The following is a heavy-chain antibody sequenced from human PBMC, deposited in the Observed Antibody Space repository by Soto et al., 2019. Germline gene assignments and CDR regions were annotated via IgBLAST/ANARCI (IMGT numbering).Heavy chain of an antibody. CDR1: GGSISSGGYY. V-gene: IGHV4-31*03. J-gene: IGHJ4*02. CDR3: ARAPYYDSSGYVFDY. CDR2: IYYSGST. Sequence: SETLSLTCTVSGGSISSGGYYWSWIRQHPGKGLEWIGYIYYSGSTYYNPSLKSRVTISVDTSKNQFSLKLSSVTAADTAVYYCARAPYYDSSGYVFDYWGQGTLVTVSS. D-gene: IGHD3-22*01.